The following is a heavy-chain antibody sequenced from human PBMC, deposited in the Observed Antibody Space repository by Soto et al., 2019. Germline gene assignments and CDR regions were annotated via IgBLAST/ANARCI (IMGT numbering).Heavy chain of an antibody. J-gene: IGHJ6*02. V-gene: IGHV1-69*13. CDR2: IIPIFGTA. CDR1: GGTFSSYA. CDR3: ARGRRIVVVPAARDYYYYGMDV. D-gene: IGHD2-2*01. Sequence: SVKVSCKASGGTFSSYAISWVRQAPGQGLEWMGGIIPIFGTANYAQKFQGRVTITADESTSTAYMELSSLRSEDTAVYYCARGRRIVVVPAARDYYYYGMDVWGQGTTVTVSS.